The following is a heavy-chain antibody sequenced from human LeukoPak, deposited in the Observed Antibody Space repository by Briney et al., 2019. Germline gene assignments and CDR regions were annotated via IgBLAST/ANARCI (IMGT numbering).Heavy chain of an antibody. Sequence: PGGSLRLSCAASGFTFSAYGMHWVRQAPGKGLEWVAVIAYDGSIKYYADSVKGRFTISRDNSKNTLFLQMNSLGVEDTAVYYCARAATGTAGAFDIWGQGTMVTVSS. CDR1: GFTFSAYG. D-gene: IGHD1-26*01. J-gene: IGHJ3*02. CDR3: ARAATGTAGAFDI. V-gene: IGHV3-30*03. CDR2: IAYDGSIK.